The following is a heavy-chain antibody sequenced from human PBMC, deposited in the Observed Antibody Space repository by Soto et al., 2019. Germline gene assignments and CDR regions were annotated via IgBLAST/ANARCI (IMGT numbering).Heavy chain of an antibody. J-gene: IGHJ6*02. Sequence: SLRLSCAASGFTFSSYAMHWVRQAPGKGLEWVAVISYDGSNKYYADSVKGRFTISRDNSKNTLYLQMNSLRAEDTAVYYCARDEYGPGRRSVDYYYYGMDVWGLGTTVTVSS. CDR1: GFTFSSYA. D-gene: IGHD3-10*01. CDR3: ARDEYGPGRRSVDYYYYGMDV. CDR2: ISYDGSNK. V-gene: IGHV3-30-3*01.